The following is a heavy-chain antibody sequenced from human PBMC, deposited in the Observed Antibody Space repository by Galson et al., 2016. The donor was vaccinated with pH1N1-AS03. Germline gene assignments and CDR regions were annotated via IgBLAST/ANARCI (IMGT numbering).Heavy chain of an antibody. CDR3: ARDKTYCSGGSCYADGYDP. J-gene: IGHJ5*02. D-gene: IGHD2-15*01. Sequence: LSLTCVVSGDSISSGDYSWSWIRQTPGKGLESIGYIYESGRTYFSPSLKSRVTISIDRSKNQFSLELKSVTAADTAVYYCARDKTYCSGGSCYADGYDPWGQGILVTVSS. V-gene: IGHV4-30-2*01. CDR1: GDSISSGDYS. CDR2: IYESGRT.